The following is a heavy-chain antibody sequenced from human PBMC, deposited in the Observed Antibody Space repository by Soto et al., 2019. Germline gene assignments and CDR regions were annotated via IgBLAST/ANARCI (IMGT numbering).Heavy chain of an antibody. D-gene: IGHD3-9*01. CDR2: INPNSGGT. CDR1: GYTFTGYY. Sequence: ASVKVSCKASGYTFTGYYMHWVRQAPGQGLEWMGWINPNSGGTNYAQKFQGWVTMTRDTSISTAYMELSRLRSDDTAVYYCATYYDILTGPYGMDVWGQGTTVTVSS. J-gene: IGHJ6*02. CDR3: ATYYDILTGPYGMDV. V-gene: IGHV1-2*04.